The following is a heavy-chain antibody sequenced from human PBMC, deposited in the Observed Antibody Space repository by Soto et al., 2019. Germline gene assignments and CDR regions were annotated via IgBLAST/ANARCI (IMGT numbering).Heavy chain of an antibody. CDR3: AKGGGDSLRYGMDV. Sequence: PGGSLRLSCSASGFIFSSSAMNWVRQAPGKGLKWVSAISGSGGSIYYADSVKGRFTISRDNSKTTLYLQMDSLRAEDTAVYYCAKGGGDSLRYGMDVWGQGTTVTVSS. D-gene: IGHD2-21*02. CDR1: GFIFSSSA. CDR2: ISGSGGSI. J-gene: IGHJ6*02. V-gene: IGHV3-23*01.